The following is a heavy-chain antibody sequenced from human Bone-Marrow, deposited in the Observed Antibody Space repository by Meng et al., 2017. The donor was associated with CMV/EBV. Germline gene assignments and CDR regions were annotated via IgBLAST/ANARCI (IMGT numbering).Heavy chain of an antibody. CDR3: ARDQGYGAGSYYYYYYSGMDV. J-gene: IGHJ6*02. D-gene: IGHD3-10*01. CDR2: TIPIRGIA. Sequence: SVKVSCKASGGTFSSYTISWVRQGPGQGLEWMGRTIPIRGIANYAQKFQGRVTITADKSTSTAYMELSSLRSEDTAVYYCARDQGYGAGSYYYYYYSGMDVWGQGTTVTVSS. CDR1: GGTFSSYT. V-gene: IGHV1-69*04.